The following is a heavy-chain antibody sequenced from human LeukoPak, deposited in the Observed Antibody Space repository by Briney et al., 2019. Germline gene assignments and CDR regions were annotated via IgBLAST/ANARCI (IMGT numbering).Heavy chain of an antibody. Sequence: ASVKVSCKASGGTFTSYDINWVRQTTGQGLEWMGWMNPDSGNTGYAQKFQGRVTMTRNTSITTAYMELSNLRSEDTAVYYCARGGEMATIRFDYWGQGTLVTVSS. D-gene: IGHD5-24*01. V-gene: IGHV1-8*01. CDR2: MNPDSGNT. CDR3: ARGGEMATIRFDY. CDR1: GGTFTSYD. J-gene: IGHJ4*02.